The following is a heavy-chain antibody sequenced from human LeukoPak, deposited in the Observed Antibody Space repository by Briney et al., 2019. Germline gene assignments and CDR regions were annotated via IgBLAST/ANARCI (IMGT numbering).Heavy chain of an antibody. CDR2: IKSKTDGGTT. Sequence: GGSLRLSWAPSGFTFSNAWMRWVCQAPGKGLEGVGRIKSKTDGGTTDYAAPVKGRFTISRDDSKNTLYLQMNSLKTEDTAVYYCTTSIPPGAFDIWGQGTMVTVSS. CDR1: GFTFSNAW. V-gene: IGHV3-15*01. J-gene: IGHJ3*02. D-gene: IGHD6-6*01. CDR3: TTSIPPGAFDI.